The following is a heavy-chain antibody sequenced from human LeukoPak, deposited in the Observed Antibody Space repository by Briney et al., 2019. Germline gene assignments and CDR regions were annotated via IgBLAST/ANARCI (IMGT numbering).Heavy chain of an antibody. CDR1: GYTFTGYY. V-gene: IGHV1-2*02. CDR2: INPNSGGT. J-gene: IGHJ4*02. D-gene: IGHD3-22*01. CDR3: ARDHDSSGYYPDY. Sequence: GASVKVSCKASGYTFTGYYMHWVRQAPGQGLEWMGWINPNSGGTNYAQKFQGRVTMTRDTSISTAYMELSRLRSDDTAVYYCARDHDSSGYYPDYWGQGTLVTVSS.